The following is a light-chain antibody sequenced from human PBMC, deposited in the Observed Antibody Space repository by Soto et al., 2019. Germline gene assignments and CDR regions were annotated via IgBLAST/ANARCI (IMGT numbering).Light chain of an antibody. V-gene: IGKV3-20*01. CDR2: DTS. Sequence: IVLTQSPGTLSLSPGERVTLSCRASQTFTSSHLAWYQQKPGQAPRLLIYDTSRRAAGIPDRFSGSASGTDFTLTVSRLEPEDFAVYYCQDYGGSPLYTFGQGTKVDIK. J-gene: IGKJ2*01. CDR3: QDYGGSPLYT. CDR1: QTFTSSH.